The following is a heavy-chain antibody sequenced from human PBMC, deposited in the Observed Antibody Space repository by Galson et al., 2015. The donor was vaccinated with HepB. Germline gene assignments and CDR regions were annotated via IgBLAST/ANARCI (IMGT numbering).Heavy chain of an antibody. CDR2: ISYDGSNK. Sequence: SLRLSCAASGFTFSSYVMHWVRQAPGKGLEWVAVISYDGSNKYYADSVKGRFTISRDNSKNTLYLQMNSLRAEDTAVYYCARAIYDFWSGYDYWGQGTLVTVSS. J-gene: IGHJ4*02. V-gene: IGHV3-30-3*01. D-gene: IGHD3-3*01. CDR3: ARAIYDFWSGYDY. CDR1: GFTFSSYV.